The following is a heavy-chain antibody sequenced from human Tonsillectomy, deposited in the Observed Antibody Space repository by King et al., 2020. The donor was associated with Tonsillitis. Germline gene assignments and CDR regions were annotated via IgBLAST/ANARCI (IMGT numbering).Heavy chain of an antibody. D-gene: IGHD3-3*01. CDR2: ISGSGGST. J-gene: IGHJ3*02. CDR1: GFTFSIYA. CDR3: YETHQVFDI. V-gene: IGHV3-23*04. Sequence: VQLVESGGGLVQPGGSRRLSCAASGFTFSIYAMSWFRQAPGKGLEWVSAISGSGGSTYYADSVKGRFTISRDNSKNTLYLQMNSLRAEDTAVYYCYETHQVFDIWGQGTMVTVSS.